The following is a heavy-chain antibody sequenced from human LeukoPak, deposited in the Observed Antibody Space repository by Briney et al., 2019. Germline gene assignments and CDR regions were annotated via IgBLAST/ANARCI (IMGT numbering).Heavy chain of an antibody. CDR2: MYHSGST. V-gene: IGHV4-30-2*01. J-gene: IGHJ5*02. Sequence: SQTLSLTCAVSGGPISSGGYSWRWIRQPPGKGLEWIGYMYHSGSTYYNPSLKSRVTISVDRSKNQFSLKLSSVTAADTAVYYCARVHCSGGSCYWFDPWGQGTLVTVSS. CDR3: ARVHCSGGSCYWFDP. CDR1: GGPISSGGYS. D-gene: IGHD2-15*01.